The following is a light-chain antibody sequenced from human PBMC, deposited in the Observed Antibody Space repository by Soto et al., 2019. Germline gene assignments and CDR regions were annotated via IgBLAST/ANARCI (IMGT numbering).Light chain of an antibody. CDR2: AAS. Sequence: DIQMTQSPSSLSASLGDSVSITCRASQTISSYLNCYQKKPGTAPKLLIYAASTLQTGVPSRFSGSGSGTDFTLTISSLHPEDYATYYFQQSYITPRTFGQGTKVEIK. CDR1: QTISSY. CDR3: QQSYITPRT. J-gene: IGKJ1*01. V-gene: IGKV1-39*01.